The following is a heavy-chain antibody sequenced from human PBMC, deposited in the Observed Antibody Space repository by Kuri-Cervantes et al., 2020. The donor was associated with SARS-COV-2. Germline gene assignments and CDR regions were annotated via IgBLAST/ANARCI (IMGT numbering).Heavy chain of an antibody. CDR2: INHSGST. CDR1: GGSFSAYY. J-gene: IGHJ4*02. CDR3: ARGGSMIVVRRYFDY. V-gene: IGHV4-34*01. Sequence: SETLFLTCAVYGGSFSAYYWTWIRQPPGRGLEWIGEINHSGSTNYNPSLKSRVTISVDTSKNQFSLKLSSVTAADTAVYYCARGGSMIVVRRYFDYWGQGTLVTVSS. D-gene: IGHD3-22*01.